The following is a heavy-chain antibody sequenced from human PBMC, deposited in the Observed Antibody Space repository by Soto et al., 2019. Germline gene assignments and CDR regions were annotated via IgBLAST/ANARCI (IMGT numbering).Heavy chain of an antibody. J-gene: IGHJ4*02. CDR2: INYTGST. Sequence: SETLSLTCAVYGGSFNAYYWSWIRQPPGKGLEWIGEINYTGSTNYNPSLKSRFTISVDRSNNQFSLRLSSVTAADAAVYYCARDANGYKYGAYFDYWGLGTLVTVSS. D-gene: IGHD5-18*01. CDR3: ARDANGYKYGAYFDY. CDR1: GGSFNAYY. V-gene: IGHV4-34*01.